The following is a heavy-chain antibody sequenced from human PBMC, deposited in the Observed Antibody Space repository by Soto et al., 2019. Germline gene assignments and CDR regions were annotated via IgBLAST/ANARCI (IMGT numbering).Heavy chain of an antibody. V-gene: IGHV5-10-1*01. Sequence: GESLKISCKGSVYSFTSYWISWVRQMPGKGLEWMGRIDPSDSYTNYSPSFQGHVTISADKSISTAYLQWSSLKASDTAMYYCARPVYGDYPARGDDAFDIWGQGTMVTVSS. CDR3: ARPVYGDYPARGDDAFDI. J-gene: IGHJ3*02. CDR2: IDPSDSYT. CDR1: VYSFTSYW. D-gene: IGHD4-17*01.